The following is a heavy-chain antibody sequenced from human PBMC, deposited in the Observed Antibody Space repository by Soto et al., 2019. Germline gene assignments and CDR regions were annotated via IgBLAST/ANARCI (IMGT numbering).Heavy chain of an antibody. Sequence: LRLSCAGSGFTFSNYAMSWVRQAPGKGLEWVSAISSAVNTYYADSVKGRFTTSRDNSKNTLSLQMNSLRAEDTAVYYCAKQVRDGTSSPYYFDYWGQGTLVTVSS. CDR2: ISSAVNT. J-gene: IGHJ4*02. D-gene: IGHD6-6*01. CDR1: GFTFSNYA. CDR3: AKQVRDGTSSPYYFDY. V-gene: IGHV3-23*01.